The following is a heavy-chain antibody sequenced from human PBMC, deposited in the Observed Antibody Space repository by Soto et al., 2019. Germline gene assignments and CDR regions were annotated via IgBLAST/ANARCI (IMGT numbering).Heavy chain of an antibody. CDR3: VLWPPYYFDY. CDR1: GFTFSSYA. V-gene: IGHV3-23*01. D-gene: IGHD3-10*01. J-gene: IGHJ4*02. CDR2: ISGSGGST. Sequence: TASGFTFSSYAMSWVRQAPGKGLEWVSAISGSGGSTYYADSVKGRFTISRDNPKNTLYLQMNSLRAEDTAVYYCVLWPPYYFDYWGQGTLVTVSS.